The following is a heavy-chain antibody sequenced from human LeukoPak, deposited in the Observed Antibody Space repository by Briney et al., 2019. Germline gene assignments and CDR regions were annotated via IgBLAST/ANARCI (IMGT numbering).Heavy chain of an antibody. V-gene: IGHV3-53*01. J-gene: IGHJ6*03. CDR3: ARDPTPPYYYYMDV. CDR1: GFPVSSNY. CDR2: IYSGGST. Sequence: PGGSLSLSCAASGFPVSSNYMSWVRQAPGKGLEWVSVIYSGGSTYYADSVKGRFTISRDNSKNTLYLQMNSLRAEDTAVYYCARDPTPPYYYYMDVWGKGTTVTVSS.